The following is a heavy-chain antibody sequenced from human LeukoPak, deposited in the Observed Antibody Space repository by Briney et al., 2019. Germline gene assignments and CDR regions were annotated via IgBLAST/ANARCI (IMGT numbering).Heavy chain of an antibody. D-gene: IGHD5-18*01. J-gene: IGHJ6*02. CDR3: ARVRYTYGYRVPIYAMDL. V-gene: IGHV4-59*12. CDR1: GGSISCYY. Sequence: SETLSLTCTVSGGSISCYYWSWIRQPPGKGLEWIGYIYYSGSTNYNPSLKSRVTISVDTSKKQFSLNLSSVTAADTAVYYCARVRYTYGYRVPIYAMDLWGQGTTVTVSS. CDR2: IYYSGST.